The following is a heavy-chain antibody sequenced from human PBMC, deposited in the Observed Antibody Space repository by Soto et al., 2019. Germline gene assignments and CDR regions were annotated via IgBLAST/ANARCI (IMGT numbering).Heavy chain of an antibody. J-gene: IGHJ6*02. Sequence: GGSLRLSCAASGFTFSSYAMHWVRQAPGKGLEWVAVISYDGSNKYYADSVKGRFTISRDNSKNTLYLQMNSLRAEDTAVYYCARDSYGTDVRGQGTTVTVSS. CDR1: GFTFSSYA. V-gene: IGHV3-30-3*01. CDR2: ISYDGSNK. CDR3: ARDSYGTDV.